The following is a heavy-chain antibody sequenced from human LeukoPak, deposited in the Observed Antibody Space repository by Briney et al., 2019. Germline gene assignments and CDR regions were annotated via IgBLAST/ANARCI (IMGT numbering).Heavy chain of an antibody. CDR3: ARDGGSYYFDY. J-gene: IGHJ4*02. CDR2: IRFDGNDK. V-gene: IGHV3-30*02. Sequence: GGSLRLSCAASGFPFSYFGMHWVRQAPGKGLEWVAFIRFDGNDKFYADSVKGRFTISKDTSRNTLYLQMNSLRAEDTAVYYCARDGGSYYFDYWGQGTLVTVSS. CDR1: GFPFSYFG. D-gene: IGHD1-26*01.